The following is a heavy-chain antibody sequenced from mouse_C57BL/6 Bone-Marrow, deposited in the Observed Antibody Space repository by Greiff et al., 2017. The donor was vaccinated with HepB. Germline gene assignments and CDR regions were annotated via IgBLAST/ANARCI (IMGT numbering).Heavy chain of an antibody. CDR3: ARVLLLPGDWYFDV. CDR1: GFTFSDYY. J-gene: IGHJ1*03. D-gene: IGHD1-1*01. V-gene: IGHV5-16*01. CDR2: INYDGSST. Sequence: VESEGGLVQPGRSMKLPCTASGFTFSDYYMAWGRQVPEKGLEWVANINYDGSSTYYLDSLNSRFIISRDNAKNILYLQMSSLKSEDTATYYCARVLLLPGDWYFDVWGTGTTVTVSS.